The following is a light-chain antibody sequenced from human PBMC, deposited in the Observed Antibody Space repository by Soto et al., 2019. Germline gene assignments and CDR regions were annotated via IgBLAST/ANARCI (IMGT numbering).Light chain of an antibody. CDR2: AAS. Sequence: IQLTQSPSSLSASVGDRVTITCRASQNINSHLNWYQQKAGKTPQLLIHAASSLQSGVPLRFSGSGSGTDYTLTISGLQPEDSATYYCQQSSTTWTFGQGTKV. CDR3: QQSSTTWT. V-gene: IGKV1-39*01. CDR1: QNINSH. J-gene: IGKJ1*01.